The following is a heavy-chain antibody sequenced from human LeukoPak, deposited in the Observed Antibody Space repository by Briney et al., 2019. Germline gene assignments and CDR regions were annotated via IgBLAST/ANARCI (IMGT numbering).Heavy chain of an antibody. Sequence: GGSLRLSCVASGFIFGKYWMSWVRQAPGKGLEWVANIKLDGSEKNYVDSVKGRFTISRDNTKNSLYLQMNSLRAEDTAVFYCARDQYDTWSRRGNFDSWGQGTLVIVSS. CDR3: ARDQYDTWSRRGNFDS. V-gene: IGHV3-7*03. CDR2: IKLDGSEK. D-gene: IGHD3/OR15-3a*01. CDR1: GFIFGKYW. J-gene: IGHJ4*02.